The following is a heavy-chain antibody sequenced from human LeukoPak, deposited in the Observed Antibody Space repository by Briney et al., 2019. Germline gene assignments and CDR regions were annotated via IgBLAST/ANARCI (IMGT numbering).Heavy chain of an antibody. CDR1: GGSFSGYY. CDR2: INHSGST. Sequence: SETLSLTCAVYGGSFSGYYWSWIRQPPGKGLEWIGEINHSGSTNYNPSLKSRVTISVDTSKNQFSLKLSSVTAADTAVYYCARGLRHDYVWGIYRSGSHYYYMDVWGKGTSVTVSS. CDR3: ARGLRHDYVWGIYRSGSHYYYMDV. D-gene: IGHD3-16*02. V-gene: IGHV4-34*01. J-gene: IGHJ6*03.